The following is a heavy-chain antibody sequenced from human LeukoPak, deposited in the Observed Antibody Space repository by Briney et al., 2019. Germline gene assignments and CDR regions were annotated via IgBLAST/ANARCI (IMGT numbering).Heavy chain of an antibody. CDR2: ISGSGGST. CDR3: AKDPVSSSWYLDY. D-gene: IGHD6-13*01. J-gene: IGHJ4*02. CDR1: GFTFSSYA. Sequence: PGGSLRLSCAASGFTFSSYAMSWVRQAPGKGLEWVSAISGSGGSTYYADSVKGRFTISRDNSKSTLYLQMNSLRAEDTAVYYCAKDPVSSSWYLDYWGQGTLVTVSS. V-gene: IGHV3-23*01.